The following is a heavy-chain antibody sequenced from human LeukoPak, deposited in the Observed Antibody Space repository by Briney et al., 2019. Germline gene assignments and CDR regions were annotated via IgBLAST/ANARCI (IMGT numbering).Heavy chain of an antibody. CDR1: GGSISGGDYY. D-gene: IGHD5-12*01. J-gene: IGHJ4*02. CDR3: AREARVATVYIDD. Sequence: SQTLSLTCTVSGGSISGGDYYWSWIRQPPGKGLEGIVYIYYSGTTYYNPSLKSRVIMSVDTSKMPFCLTLSSVTAADTAVYSCAREARVATVYIDDWGQGSLVTVSS. V-gene: IGHV4-30-4*01. CDR2: IYYSGTT.